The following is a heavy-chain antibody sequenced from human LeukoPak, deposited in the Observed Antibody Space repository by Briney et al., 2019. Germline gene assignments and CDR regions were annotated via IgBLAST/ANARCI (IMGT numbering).Heavy chain of an antibody. D-gene: IGHD6-13*01. V-gene: IGHV3-7*01. CDR2: IKQDGSEK. CDR3: ARELSSSWYFSDYYYYYYMDV. J-gene: IGHJ6*03. CDR1: GFTFSDYY. Sequence: PGGSLRLSCAASGFTFSDYYMSWIRQAPGKGLEWVANIKQDGSEKYYVDSVKGRFTISRDNAKNSLYLQMNSLRAEDTAVYYCARELSSSWYFSDYYYYYYMDVWGKGTTVTVSS.